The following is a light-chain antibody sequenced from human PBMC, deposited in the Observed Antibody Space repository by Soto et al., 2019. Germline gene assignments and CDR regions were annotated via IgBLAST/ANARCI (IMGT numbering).Light chain of an antibody. CDR3: CSYAGSSTYV. J-gene: IGLJ1*01. Sequence: QSVLTQTASVSGSPGQSITISCTGTSSDVGSYNPVTWYQQHPGKAPKLMIYEGSKRPSGVSNRFSDSKSGNTASLTISGLQAEDEADYYCCSYAGSSTYVFGTGTKVTVL. V-gene: IGLV2-23*01. CDR2: EGS. CDR1: SSDVGSYNP.